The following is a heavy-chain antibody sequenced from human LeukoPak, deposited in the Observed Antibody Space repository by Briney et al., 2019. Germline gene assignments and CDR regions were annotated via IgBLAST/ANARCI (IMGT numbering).Heavy chain of an antibody. Sequence: GGSLRLSCVGSGFTFDDYGMTWVHQAPGKGLEWVSGINWNGGSIGYADSVKGRFTVSRDDAKNSLYLQMTSLRAEDTALYYCARGYCSGGSCFAFDYWGQGTLVTVSS. CDR3: ARGYCSGGSCFAFDY. J-gene: IGHJ4*02. V-gene: IGHV3-20*04. CDR1: GFTFDDYG. CDR2: INWNGGSI. D-gene: IGHD2-15*01.